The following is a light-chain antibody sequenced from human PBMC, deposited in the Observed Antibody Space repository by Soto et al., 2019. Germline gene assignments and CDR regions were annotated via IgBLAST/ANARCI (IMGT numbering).Light chain of an antibody. V-gene: IGKV1-5*01. CDR3: QQYHSYWT. CDR2: DAS. Sequence: DIQMTQSPSSVSASVGDRVTITCRDSQSISSYLNWYQQKPGKAPKLLIYDASSLESGVPQRFSGSGSGTEFTLTISSLQTDDFSTYYCQQYHSYWTFGQGTKVDIK. J-gene: IGKJ1*01. CDR1: QSISSY.